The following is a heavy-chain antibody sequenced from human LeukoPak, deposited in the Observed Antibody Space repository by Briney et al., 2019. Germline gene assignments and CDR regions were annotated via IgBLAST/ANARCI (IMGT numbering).Heavy chain of an antibody. J-gene: IGHJ4*02. V-gene: IGHV1-69*13. CDR1: GGTFSSYA. D-gene: IGHD3-9*01. Sequence: SVKVSCKASGGTFSSYAISWVRQAPGQGLEWMGGIIPIFGTANYARKFQGRVTITADESTSTAYMELSSLRSEDTAVYYCARSLYDILTGYLVYWGQGTLVTVSS. CDR2: IIPIFGTA. CDR3: ARSLYDILTGYLVY.